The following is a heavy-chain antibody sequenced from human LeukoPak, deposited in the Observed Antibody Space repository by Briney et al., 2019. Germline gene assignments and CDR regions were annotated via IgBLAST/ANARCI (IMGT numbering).Heavy chain of an antibody. J-gene: IGHJ4*02. CDR3: AKDLGDFWSGFDY. CDR2: ISGSGGST. Sequence: GGSLRLSCAASGFTFSSYAMSWLRQAPGKGLEWVSAISGSGGSTYYADSVKGRFAISRDNSKNTLYLQMNSLRAEDTAVYYCAKDLGDFWSGFDYWGQGTLVTVSS. CDR1: GFTFSSYA. D-gene: IGHD3-3*01. V-gene: IGHV3-23*01.